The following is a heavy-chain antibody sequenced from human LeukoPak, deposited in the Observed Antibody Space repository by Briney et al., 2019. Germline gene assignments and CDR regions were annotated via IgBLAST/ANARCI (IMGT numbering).Heavy chain of an antibody. V-gene: IGHV3-21*01. CDR1: GFTFSSYS. D-gene: IGHD3-3*01. CDR2: ISSSSSYI. J-gene: IGHJ5*02. Sequence: PGGSLRLSCAASGFTFSSYSMNWVRQAPGKGLEWVSSISSSSSYIYYADSVKGRFTISRDNAKSSLYLQMNSLRAEDTAVYYCARDFRASITIFGVVIQDDNWFDPWGQGTLITVSS. CDR3: ARDFRASITIFGVVIQDDNWFDP.